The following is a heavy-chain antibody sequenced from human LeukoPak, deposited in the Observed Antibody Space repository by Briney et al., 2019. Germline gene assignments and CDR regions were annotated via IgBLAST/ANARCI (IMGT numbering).Heavy chain of an antibody. CDR1: GSSISSHS. Sequence: SESLSLTCTVSGSSISSHSWGWIRQPPGKGLEWIGYDSNNGNINYNPALKSRVTISVDTSKRQISLNLRSVTAADTAVYYCARDNWGSLDYWGQGTLVTVSS. J-gene: IGHJ4*02. CDR3: ARDNWGSLDY. CDR2: DSNNGNI. D-gene: IGHD7-27*01. V-gene: IGHV4-59*11.